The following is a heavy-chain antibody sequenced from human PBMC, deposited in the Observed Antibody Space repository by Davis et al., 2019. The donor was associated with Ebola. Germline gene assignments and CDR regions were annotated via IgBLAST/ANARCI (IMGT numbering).Heavy chain of an antibody. Sequence: PSETLSLTCTVSGGSISSSSYYWGWIRQPPGKGLEWIGSIYYSGSTYYNPSLKSRVTISVDTSKNQFSLKLSSVTAADTAVYYCAARGTTIFGVVTRKLDYWGQGTLVTVSS. J-gene: IGHJ4*02. CDR1: GGSISSSSYY. D-gene: IGHD3-3*01. CDR2: IYYSGST. CDR3: AARGTTIFGVVTRKLDY. V-gene: IGHV4-39*01.